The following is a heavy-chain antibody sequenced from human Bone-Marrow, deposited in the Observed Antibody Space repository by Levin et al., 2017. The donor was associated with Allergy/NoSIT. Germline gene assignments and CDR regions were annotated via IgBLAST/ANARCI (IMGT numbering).Heavy chain of an antibody. CDR3: ARARITIFGVANYGMDV. CDR1: GGSISSSSYY. D-gene: IGHD3-3*01. Sequence: SETLSLTCTVSGGSISSSSYYWGWIRQPPGKGLEWIGSIYYSGSTYYNPSLKSRVTISVDTSKNQFSLKLSSVTAADTAVYYCARARITIFGVANYGMDVWGQGTTVTVSS. V-gene: IGHV4-39*01. CDR2: IYYSGST. J-gene: IGHJ6*02.